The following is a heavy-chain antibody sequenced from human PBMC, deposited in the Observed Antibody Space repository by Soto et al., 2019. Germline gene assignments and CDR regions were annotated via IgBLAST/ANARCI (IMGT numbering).Heavy chain of an antibody. J-gene: IGHJ6*03. Sequence: LRLSCAASGLTVSSNYMSWVRQAPGKGLEWVSVIYSGGSTYYADSVKGRFTISRHNSKNTLYLQMNSLRAEDTAVYYCARVMEELLWFGELLAYYYYYMDVWGKGTTVTVSS. CDR2: IYSGGST. CDR3: ARVMEELLWFGELLAYYYYYMDV. D-gene: IGHD3-10*01. CDR1: GLTVSSNY. V-gene: IGHV3-53*04.